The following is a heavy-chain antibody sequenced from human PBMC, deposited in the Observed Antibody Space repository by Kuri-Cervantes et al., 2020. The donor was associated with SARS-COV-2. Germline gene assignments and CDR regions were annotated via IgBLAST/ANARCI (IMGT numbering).Heavy chain of an antibody. CDR3: ARVGFYSYYGMDV. CDR2: TRNKVNSYAT. D-gene: IGHD2-15*01. J-gene: IGHJ6*02. CDR1: GFTFSDHY. Sequence: GGSLRLSCAASGFTFSDHYMDWVRQAPGKGLEWVGRTRNKVNSYATEYAASVKGRFTISRDDSKNSLYLQMNNLKIDDTAMYYCARVGFYSYYGMDVWGQGTTVTVSS. V-gene: IGHV3-72*01.